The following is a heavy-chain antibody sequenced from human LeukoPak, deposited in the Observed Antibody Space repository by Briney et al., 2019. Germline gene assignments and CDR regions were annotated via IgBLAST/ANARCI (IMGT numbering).Heavy chain of an antibody. V-gene: IGHV3-33*01. J-gene: IGHJ4*02. CDR1: GFTFSSYG. D-gene: IGHD3-22*01. CDR3: ARDQYSSYLYYFDY. Sequence: PGRSLRLSCAASGFTFSSYGMHWVRQAPGKGLEWVAVIWYDGSNKYYADSVKGRFTISRDNSKNTLYLQMNSLRAEDTAVYYCARDQYSSYLYYFDYWGQGTLVTVSS. CDR2: IWYDGSNK.